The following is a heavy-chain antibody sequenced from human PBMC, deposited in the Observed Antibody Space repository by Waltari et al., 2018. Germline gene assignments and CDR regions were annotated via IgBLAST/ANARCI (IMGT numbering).Heavy chain of an antibody. J-gene: IGHJ5*02. CDR2: ISSSSSTI. CDR1: GFTFSSSS. V-gene: IGHV3-48*04. D-gene: IGHD1-26*01. CDR3: ARDYLSIVGTLMGFDP. Sequence: EVQLVESGGGLVQPGGSLSISCSASGFTFSSSSMNWVRQAPGKGLEWVSYISSSSSTIYYADSVKGRFTISRDNAKNSLYLQMNSLRAEDTAVYYCARDYLSIVGTLMGFDPWGQGTLVTVSS.